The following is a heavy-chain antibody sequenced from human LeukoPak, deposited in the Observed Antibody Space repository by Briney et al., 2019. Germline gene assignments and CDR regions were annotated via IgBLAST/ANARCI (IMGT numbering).Heavy chain of an antibody. CDR3: ARGRYCSSSSCFAARWFDP. CDR1: GYTLTGYY. J-gene: IGHJ5*02. D-gene: IGHD2-2*01. CDR2: INPNSGGT. Sequence: ASVKVSCKASGYTLTGYYMHWVRQAPGQGLERMGWINPNSGGTNYAQKFQGRVTMTRDTSISTAYMELSRLRPDDTAVYYCARGRYCSSSSCFAARWFDPWGQGTLVTVSS. V-gene: IGHV1-2*02.